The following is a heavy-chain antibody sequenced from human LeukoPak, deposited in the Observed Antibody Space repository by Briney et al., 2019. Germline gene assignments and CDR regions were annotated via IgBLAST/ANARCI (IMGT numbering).Heavy chain of an antibody. V-gene: IGHV3-53*01. CDR2: IYSGGST. CDR1: GFTVSSNY. J-gene: IGHJ6*03. Sequence: PGGSLRLSCAASGFTVSSNYMSCVRQAPGKGLEWVSHIYSGGSTYYGDSVKGRFTISRDESKNTLYLQMNSLRAEDTAVYYCARNRVAVTGQRFYMDVWGKGATVTVSS. D-gene: IGHD6-19*01. CDR3: ARNRVAVTGQRFYMDV.